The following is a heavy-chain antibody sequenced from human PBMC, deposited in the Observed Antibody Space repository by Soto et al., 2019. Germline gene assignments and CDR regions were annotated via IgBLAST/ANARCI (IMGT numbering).Heavy chain of an antibody. CDR1: VNIFGNSW. CDR3: ARHSSGWYYYGMDV. V-gene: IGHV5-51*01. J-gene: IGHJ6*02. CDR2: IYPVDSET. D-gene: IGHD6-19*01. Sequence: GESLKISCKGSVNIFGNSWIAWVRQMPGKGLEWMGIIYPVDSETRYSPSFQGHVTISADKSISTAYLQWSSLKASDTAMYYCARHSSGWYYYGMDVWGQGTTVTVSS.